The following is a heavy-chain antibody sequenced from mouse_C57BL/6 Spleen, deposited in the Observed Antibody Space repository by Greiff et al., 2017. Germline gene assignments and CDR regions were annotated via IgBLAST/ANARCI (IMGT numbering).Heavy chain of an antibody. J-gene: IGHJ4*01. V-gene: IGHV10-1*01. D-gene: IGHD4-1*01. CDR2: IRSKSNNYAT. CDR3: VRRNWYYAMDY. Sequence: EVQLVESGGGLVQPKGSLKLSCAASGFSFNTYAMNWVRQAPGKGLEWVARIRSKSNNYATYYADSVKDRFTISSDDSESRLYLQMNNLKTEDTAMYYCVRRNWYYAMDYWGQGTSVTVSS. CDR1: GFSFNTYA.